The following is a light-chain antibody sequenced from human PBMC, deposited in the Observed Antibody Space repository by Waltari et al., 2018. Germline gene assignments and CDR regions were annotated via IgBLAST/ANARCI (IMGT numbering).Light chain of an antibody. J-gene: IGKJ4*01. Sequence: EIVLTQSPGTLSLSPGERATLSCRASQSVSSSYLAWYQQNPGQAPRLLIYGASSRATGIPDRFSGSGSGTDFTLTISRLEPEDVATYFCQQYGDLPVSFGGGTKVEIK. V-gene: IGKV3-20*01. CDR1: QSVSSSY. CDR2: GAS. CDR3: QQYGDLPVS.